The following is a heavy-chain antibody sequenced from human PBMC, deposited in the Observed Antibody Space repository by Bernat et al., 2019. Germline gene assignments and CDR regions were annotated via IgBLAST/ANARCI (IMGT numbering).Heavy chain of an antibody. V-gene: IGHV3-23*01. CDR3: AKDLLAVEMATIAAFDV. J-gene: IGHJ3*01. CDR1: GFTFSAYA. D-gene: IGHD2-21*01. CDR2: LTSGGTT. Sequence: EVQLLEAGGGLRQPGGSLRLSCAASGFTFSAYAMSWVRQAPGKGLEWVSSLTSGGTTYYADSVKGRFIISRDNDKNALFLQMNSLRADDTAIYYCAKDLLAVEMATIAAFDVWPRDSGHRLF.